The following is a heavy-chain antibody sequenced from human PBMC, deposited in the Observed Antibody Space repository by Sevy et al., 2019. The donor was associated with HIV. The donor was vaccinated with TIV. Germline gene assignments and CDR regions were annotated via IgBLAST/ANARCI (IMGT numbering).Heavy chain of an antibody. V-gene: IGHV3-7*01. CDR3: ARAPEYGDYVYYFDY. D-gene: IGHD4-17*01. Sequence: GGSLRLSCAGSGFTFSRYWMSWVRRAPGKGLEWVANIKQDGSEKYYVDSVKDRFTISRDNAKNSLYLQMNSLRAEDTAVYYCARAPEYGDYVYYFDYWGQGTLVTVSS. CDR1: GFTFSRYW. J-gene: IGHJ4*02. CDR2: IKQDGSEK.